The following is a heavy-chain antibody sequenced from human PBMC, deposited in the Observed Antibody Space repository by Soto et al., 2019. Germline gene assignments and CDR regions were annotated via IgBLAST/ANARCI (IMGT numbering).Heavy chain of an antibody. D-gene: IGHD3-22*01. J-gene: IGHJ1*01. CDR2: ISYSGST. CDR3: ARFDYDVSGFGYFQH. V-gene: IGHV4-59*01. Sequence: QVQLQESGPGLVKPSETLSLTCTVSGGSISGYYWSWIRQLPGKGLGWIGYISYSGSTNYNPSLMSRVTISVDTSKNQFSLKLSSVTAADTAVYYCARFDYDVSGFGYFQHWGQGTLVTVSS. CDR1: GGSISGYY.